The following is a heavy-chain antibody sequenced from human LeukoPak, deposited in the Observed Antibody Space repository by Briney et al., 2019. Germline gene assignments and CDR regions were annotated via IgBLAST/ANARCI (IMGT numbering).Heavy chain of an antibody. Sequence: PGGSLRLSCAASGFTFDDYAMHWVRQAPGKGLEWVSGISWNSGSIGYADSVKGRFTISRDNAKNSLYLQMNSLRAEDMALYYCAKNSPSSSGWLRPAHFDYWGQGTLVTVSS. D-gene: IGHD6-19*01. J-gene: IGHJ4*02. CDR1: GFTFDDYA. CDR2: ISWNSGSI. CDR3: AKNSPSSSGWLRPAHFDY. V-gene: IGHV3-9*03.